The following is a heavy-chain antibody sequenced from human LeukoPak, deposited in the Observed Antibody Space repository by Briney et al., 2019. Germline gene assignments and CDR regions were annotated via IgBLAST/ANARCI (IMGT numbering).Heavy chain of an antibody. Sequence: GGSLRLFCGASGFTFSSYSMSWVRQAPGKGLEWVSAISGSGGSTYYADSVKGRFTISRDNSKNTLYLQMNSLRAEDTAVYYCAKDRSLKVAAAGTANWFDPWGQGTLVTVSS. CDR1: GFTFSSYS. CDR2: ISGSGGST. V-gene: IGHV3-23*01. J-gene: IGHJ5*02. CDR3: AKDRSLKVAAAGTANWFDP. D-gene: IGHD6-13*01.